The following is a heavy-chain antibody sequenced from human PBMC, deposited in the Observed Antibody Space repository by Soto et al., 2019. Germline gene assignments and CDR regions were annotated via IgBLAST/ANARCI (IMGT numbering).Heavy chain of an antibody. J-gene: IGHJ3*02. Sequence: VNGDRKTAGYAYSSYTISWRRQTLGQGLEWMGRIIPILGIANYAQKFQGRVTITADKSTSTAYMELSSLRSEDTAVYYCARRDISGWPGSFAIWGQGTMVTVSS. D-gene: IGHD6-19*01. V-gene: IGHV1-69*02. CDR1: GYAYSSYT. CDR2: IIPILGIA. CDR3: ARRDISGWPGSFAI.